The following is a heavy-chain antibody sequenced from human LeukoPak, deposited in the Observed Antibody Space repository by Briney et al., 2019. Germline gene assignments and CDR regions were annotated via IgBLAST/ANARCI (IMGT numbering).Heavy chain of an antibody. CDR3: ARIGDFWSGYFDY. CDR2: IYYSGTT. D-gene: IGHD3-3*01. CDR1: GGSISSSY. J-gene: IGHJ4*02. Sequence: PSETLSLTCTVSGGSISSSYWHWIRKPPGKGLEWIGFIYYSGTTNYNPSLKSRLTISLDTSKMQFSLKLSSVTAADTAVYYCARIGDFWSGYFDYWGQGTLVTVSS. V-gene: IGHV4-59*01.